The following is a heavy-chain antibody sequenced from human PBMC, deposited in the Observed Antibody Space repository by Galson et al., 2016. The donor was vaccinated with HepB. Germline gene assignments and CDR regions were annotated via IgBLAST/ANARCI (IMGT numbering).Heavy chain of an antibody. Sequence: SVKVSCKASGYTFTNYAMHWVRQAPGQRLEWMGWINAGNGNTKYSQKFQGRVTITRDTSASTAYMELSSLRSEDTAVYYCARDRYGGDWYFDLWGRGTLVTVSS. J-gene: IGHJ2*01. D-gene: IGHD4-23*01. CDR3: ARDRYGGDWYFDL. CDR2: INAGNGNT. CDR1: GYTFTNYA. V-gene: IGHV1-3*01.